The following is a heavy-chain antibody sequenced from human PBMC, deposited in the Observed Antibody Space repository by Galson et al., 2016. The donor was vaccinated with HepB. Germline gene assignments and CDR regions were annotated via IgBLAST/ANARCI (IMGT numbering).Heavy chain of an antibody. J-gene: IGHJ4*02. Sequence: SLRLSCAASGFTFSSYKMHWVRQAPGKGLDWVAVIVYDGSDKYYADSVKGRFTISRDNSKNTLYLQMNSLRAEDTAVYYCASMTGTTPGGYWGQGTLVTVSS. V-gene: IGHV3-30*04. CDR3: ASMTGTTPGGY. CDR1: GFTFSSYK. CDR2: IVYDGSDK. D-gene: IGHD1-20*01.